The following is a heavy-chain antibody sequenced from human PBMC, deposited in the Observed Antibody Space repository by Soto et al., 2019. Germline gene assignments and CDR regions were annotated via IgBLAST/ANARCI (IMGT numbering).Heavy chain of an antibody. J-gene: IGHJ4*02. Sequence: ESGGGLVQPGGSLRLSCAASGFTFSSYAMHWVRQAPGKGLEYVSAISSNGGSTYYANSVKGRFTISRDNSKNTLYLQMGSLRAEDMAVYYCARGTVTTGFDYWGQGTLVTVSS. V-gene: IGHV3-64*01. CDR1: GFTFSSYA. CDR2: ISSNGGST. D-gene: IGHD4-17*01. CDR3: ARGTVTTGFDY.